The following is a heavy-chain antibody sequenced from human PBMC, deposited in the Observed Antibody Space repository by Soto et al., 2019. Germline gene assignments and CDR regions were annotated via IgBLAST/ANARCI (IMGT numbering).Heavy chain of an antibody. J-gene: IGHJ4*01. CDR2: IKSKTDGGTT. CDR3: TTDSYSTIIVVRFDY. D-gene: IGHD3-22*01. Sequence: SGGSLRLSCAASGFTFSNACINWVRQAPGKGLEWVGRIKSKTDGGTTDFAAPVKGRFAISRDDSKDMVYLQMNGLKTEDTGIYYCTTDSYSTIIVVRFDYWGHGTLVTVSS. CDR1: GFTFSNAC. V-gene: IGHV3-15*07.